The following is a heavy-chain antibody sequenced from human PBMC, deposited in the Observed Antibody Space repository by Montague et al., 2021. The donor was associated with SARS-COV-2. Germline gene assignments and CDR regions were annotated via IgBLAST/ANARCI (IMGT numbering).Heavy chain of an antibody. CDR3: ARIPINRGIYLAKGWYYGMDV. CDR1: GFSLSTSGMC. D-gene: IGHD2/OR15-2a*01. Sequence: PALVKPTQTLTLTCTFSGFSLSTSGMCVSWIRQPPGKALEWLALIDWDDDKYYSTSLKTRITISKDTSKNQVVLTMTNMDPVDTATYYCARIPINRGIYLAKGWYYGMDVWGQGTTVTVSS. V-gene: IGHV2-70*01. CDR2: IDWDDDK. J-gene: IGHJ6*02.